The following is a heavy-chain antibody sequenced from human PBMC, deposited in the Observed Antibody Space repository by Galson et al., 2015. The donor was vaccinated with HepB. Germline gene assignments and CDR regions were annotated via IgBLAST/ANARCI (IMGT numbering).Heavy chain of an antibody. Sequence: SLRLSCAASGFSFNNYEMNWVRQAPGKGLEWVSYIDATATMIYYAESVKGRFTISRDNAKNSLYLQMNSLRAEDTAIYYCARDRYSTGWHPGPFDYWGQGSLVTVSS. CDR1: GFSFNNYE. D-gene: IGHD6-19*01. J-gene: IGHJ4*02. CDR2: IDATATMI. V-gene: IGHV3-48*03. CDR3: ARDRYSTGWHPGPFDY.